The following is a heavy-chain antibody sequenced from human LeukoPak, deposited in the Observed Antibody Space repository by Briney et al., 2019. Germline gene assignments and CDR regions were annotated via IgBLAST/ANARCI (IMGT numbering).Heavy chain of an antibody. D-gene: IGHD6-6*01. V-gene: IGHV3-33*01. J-gene: IGHJ4*02. CDR3: ARADGSSSLGVDY. CDR1: GFTFSSYA. Sequence: GGSLRLSCAASGFTFSSYAMHWVRQAPGKGLEWVAVIWHDGSNKYYADSVKGRFTISRDNSKNTVYVQMNSLRAEDTAVYYCARADGSSSLGVDYWGQGTLLTVSS. CDR2: IWHDGSNK.